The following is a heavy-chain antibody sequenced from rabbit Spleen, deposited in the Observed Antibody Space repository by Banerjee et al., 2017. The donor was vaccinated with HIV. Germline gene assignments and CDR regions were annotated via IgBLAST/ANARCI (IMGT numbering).Heavy chain of an antibody. CDR1: GFSFNSGYD. Sequence: QEQLEESGGGLVKPGASLTLTCKASGFSFNSGYDMCWVRQAPGKGLEWIACIDTGSSGFTYFASWAKGRFTISKTSSTTVTLQMTSLTAADTATYFCARDTSSSFSSYGMDLWGQGTLVTVS. V-gene: IGHV1S45*01. CDR3: ARDTSSSFSSYGMDL. J-gene: IGHJ6*01. CDR2: IDTGSSGFT. D-gene: IGHD1-1*01.